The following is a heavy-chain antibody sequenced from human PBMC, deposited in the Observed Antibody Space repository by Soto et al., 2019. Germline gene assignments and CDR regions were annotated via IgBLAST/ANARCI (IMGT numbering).Heavy chain of an antibody. V-gene: IGHV1-3*01. Sequence: ASVKVSCKASGYTFTSYTMHGVRQAPGQRLEWMGWINAGNGNTKYSQKLQGRVTITRDTSASTVFIELSSLTSEDTALYYCARGQGNSGYDPLDFWGLGTLVTVSS. CDR2: INAGNGNT. D-gene: IGHD5-12*01. J-gene: IGHJ4*02. CDR3: ARGQGNSGYDPLDF. CDR1: GYTFTSYT.